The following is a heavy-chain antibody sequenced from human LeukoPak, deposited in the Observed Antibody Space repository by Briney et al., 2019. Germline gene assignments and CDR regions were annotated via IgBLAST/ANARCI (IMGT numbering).Heavy chain of an antibody. J-gene: IGHJ3*02. CDR3: ANGINDYGDYVNAFDI. CDR1: GYSISSGYY. D-gene: IGHD4-17*01. CDR2: IYHSGST. Sequence: SETLSLTCAVSGYSISSGYYWGWIRQPPGQGLEWIGSIYHSGSTYYNPSLKSRVTISVDTSKNQFSLKLSSVTAADTAVYYCANGINDYGDYVNAFDIWGQGTMVTVSS. V-gene: IGHV4-38-2*01.